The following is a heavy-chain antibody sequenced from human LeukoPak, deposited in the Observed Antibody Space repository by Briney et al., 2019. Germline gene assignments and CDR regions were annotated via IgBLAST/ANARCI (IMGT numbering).Heavy chain of an antibody. J-gene: IGHJ6*02. V-gene: IGHV1-18*01. CDR2: ISAYNGNT. CDR1: GYTFTSYG. Sequence: ASVKVSCKASGYTFTSYGISWVRQAPGQGLEWMGRISAYNGNTNYAQKLQGRVTMTTDTSTSTAYMELRSLRSDDTAVYYCARIPYRYSGYDYYYYGMDVWGQGTTVTVSS. D-gene: IGHD5-12*01. CDR3: ARIPYRYSGYDYYYYGMDV.